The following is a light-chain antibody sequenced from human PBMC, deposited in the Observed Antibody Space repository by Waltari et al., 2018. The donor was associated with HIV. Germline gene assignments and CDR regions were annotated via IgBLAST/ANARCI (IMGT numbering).Light chain of an antibody. CDR2: DFS. V-gene: IGLV2-14*03. Sequence: QSALTQPASVSGSPGQSITISCTGTSSDVGGYDYVPWYQQYPGKAPKLMIYDFSKRPSGVSNRFSGSKSGNTASLTVSGLQAEDEADYYCSSYTTSNTFVFGTGTKVTVL. CDR1: SSDVGGYDY. CDR3: SSYTTSNTFV. J-gene: IGLJ1*01.